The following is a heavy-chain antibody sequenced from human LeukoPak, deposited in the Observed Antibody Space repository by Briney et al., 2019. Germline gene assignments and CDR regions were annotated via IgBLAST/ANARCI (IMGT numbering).Heavy chain of an antibody. V-gene: IGHV3-23*01. Sequence: GGSLRLSCAASGFTFTSSAMSWVRQAPGQGLEWVSIISHSGGTTYYADSVKGRFTISRDNSKNTLYLQMNSLRAEDTAVYYCAKASPTYDIWGQGTLVTVSS. CDR1: GFTFTSSA. CDR3: AKASPTYDI. J-gene: IGHJ4*02. CDR2: ISHSGGTT. D-gene: IGHD3-9*01.